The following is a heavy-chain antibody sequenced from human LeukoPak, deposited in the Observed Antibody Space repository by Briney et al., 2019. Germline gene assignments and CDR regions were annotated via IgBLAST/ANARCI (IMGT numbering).Heavy chain of an antibody. CDR3: ARRSSVGAFDY. J-gene: IGHJ4*02. CDR1: GGSISSYY. CDR2: IYTSGST. D-gene: IGHD1-26*01. V-gene: IGHV4-4*07. Sequence: SETLSLTCTDSGGSISSYYWSWIRQPAGKGLEWLGRIYTSGSTNYNPSLKSRVTMSVDTSKNQFSLKLSYVTAADTAVYYCARRSSVGAFDYWGQGTLVTVSS.